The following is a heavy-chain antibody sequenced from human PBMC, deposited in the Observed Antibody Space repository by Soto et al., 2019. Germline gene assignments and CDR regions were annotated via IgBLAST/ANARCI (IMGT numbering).Heavy chain of an antibody. CDR2: TYYRSKWYS. CDR1: GDSVSSYSVV. V-gene: IGHV6-1*01. Sequence: PSQTLSLTCAISGDSVSSYSVVWNWIRQSPSGGLEWLGRTYYRSKWYSEYAISVQSRITVNADTSKNQVSLQLDSVTPDDTAVYFCARDLHGTYYYDSWGQGTLVTVSS. CDR3: ARDLHGTYYYDS. J-gene: IGHJ4*02. D-gene: IGHD1-1*01.